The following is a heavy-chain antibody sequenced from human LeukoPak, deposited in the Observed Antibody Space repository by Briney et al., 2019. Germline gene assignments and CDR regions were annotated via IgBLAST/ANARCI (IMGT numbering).Heavy chain of an antibody. CDR3: ARAERITMVRGAANWFDP. J-gene: IGHJ5*02. D-gene: IGHD3-10*01. CDR2: IYYSGST. V-gene: IGHV4-31*11. CDR1: GGSFSGYY. Sequence: PSETLSLTCAVYGGSFSGYYWSWIRQHPGKGLEWIGYIYYSGSTYYNPSLKSRVTISVDTSKNQFSLKLSSVTAADTAVYYCARAERITMVRGAANWFDPWGQGTLVTVSS.